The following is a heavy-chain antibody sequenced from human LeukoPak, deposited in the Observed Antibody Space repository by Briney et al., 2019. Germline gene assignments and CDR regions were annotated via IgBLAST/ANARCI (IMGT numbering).Heavy chain of an antibody. CDR2: ISYDGSEK. Sequence: PGRSLRLSCAASGFTFRNYGMHWVRQAPGKGLEWVAVISYDGSEKYYADSVKGRFTISRDNSKNTLYLQMNSLRGEDTAVYYCANPQSRGYDYLDYWGQGTLVTVSS. D-gene: IGHD5-12*01. J-gene: IGHJ4*02. V-gene: IGHV3-30*18. CDR1: GFTFRNYG. CDR3: ANPQSRGYDYLDY.